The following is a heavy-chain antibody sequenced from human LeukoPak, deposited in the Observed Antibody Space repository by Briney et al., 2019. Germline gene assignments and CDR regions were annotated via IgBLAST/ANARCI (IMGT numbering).Heavy chain of an antibody. J-gene: IGHJ3*02. Sequence: GESPEISWKGSGYSFSNYWIGWVRQMPGNALEWMGIIHPGDSDTRYSPSFQGLVTISADKSINTAYLQWSSLKASDTAMYYCARLGYSGTYFGAFDIWGQGTMVTVSS. CDR2: IHPGDSDT. CDR1: GYSFSNYW. D-gene: IGHD1-26*01. CDR3: ARLGYSGTYFGAFDI. V-gene: IGHV5-51*01.